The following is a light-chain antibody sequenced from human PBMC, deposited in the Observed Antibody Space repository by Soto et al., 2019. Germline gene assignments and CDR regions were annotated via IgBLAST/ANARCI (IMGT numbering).Light chain of an antibody. CDR3: QQYGSSPPIT. V-gene: IGKV3-20*01. J-gene: IGKJ5*01. CDR2: GAS. Sequence: EIVLTDSPGTLSLSPGERATLSCSASQSVSSSYLAWYQQKPGQAPRLLIYGASSRATGIPDRFSGSGSGTDFTLTISRLEPEDFAVYYCQQYGSSPPITFGQGTRLEI. CDR1: QSVSSSY.